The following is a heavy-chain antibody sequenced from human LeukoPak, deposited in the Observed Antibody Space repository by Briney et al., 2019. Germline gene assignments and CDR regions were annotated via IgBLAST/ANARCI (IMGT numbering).Heavy chain of an antibody. V-gene: IGHV3-43*02. CDR3: ARESGKFDY. CDR2: ISGDGVST. Sequence: GGSLRLSCVASGLPIGDFAMHWVRQAPGPGLEWVSLISGDGVSTFFTDSVKGRFSISRDNSKNSLFLEMSSLRTEDTAMYYCARESGKFDYWGQGTLVAVSS. J-gene: IGHJ4*02. CDR1: GLPIGDFA.